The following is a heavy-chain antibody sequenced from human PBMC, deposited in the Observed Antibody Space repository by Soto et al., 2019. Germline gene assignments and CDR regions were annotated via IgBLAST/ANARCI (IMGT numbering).Heavy chain of an antibody. D-gene: IGHD1-7*01. CDR3: GRSEGGNYPYFDN. V-gene: IGHV3-30*03. Sequence: PGGSLRLSCAASGFTFNTYDIHWVRQAPGKGLEWVALISYDGDNKYYADSVKGRFTISRDNSQNTLYLQMTSLRAEDTAVYYLGRSEGGNYPYFDNWGQGTLVTVSS. CDR1: GFTFNTYD. J-gene: IGHJ4*01. CDR2: ISYDGDNK.